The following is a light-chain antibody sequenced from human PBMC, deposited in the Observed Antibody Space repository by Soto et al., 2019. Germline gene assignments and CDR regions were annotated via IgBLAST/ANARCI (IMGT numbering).Light chain of an antibody. CDR3: QQYNKWPQT. CDR2: GAS. J-gene: IGKJ1*01. CDR1: QSVSID. V-gene: IGKV3-15*01. Sequence: EIVMTQSPATVPGSPGERVTRSFRASQSVSIDLAWYQQKHGQAPRLLIYGASTRATDIPPSFTGSVYGTEFNLTISSLQSEDIAVYYCQQYNKWPQTFGQGTKVDIK.